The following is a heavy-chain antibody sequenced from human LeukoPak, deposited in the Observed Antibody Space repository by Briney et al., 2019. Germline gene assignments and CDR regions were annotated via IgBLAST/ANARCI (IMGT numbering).Heavy chain of an antibody. CDR2: ISSSGSTI. J-gene: IGHJ4*02. V-gene: IGHV3-48*03. D-gene: IGHD5-18*01. Sequence: PGGSLRLSCAASGFTFSSYEMNWVRQAPGKGLEWVSYISSSGSTIYYADSVKGRFTISRDNAKNSLYLQMNSLRAEDTAVYYCARSRGYSYGYIDPFDYWGQGTLVTVSS. CDR3: ARSRGYSYGYIDPFDY. CDR1: GFTFSSYE.